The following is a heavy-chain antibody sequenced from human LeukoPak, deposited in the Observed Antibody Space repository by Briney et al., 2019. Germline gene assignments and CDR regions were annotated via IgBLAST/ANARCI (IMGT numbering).Heavy chain of an antibody. J-gene: IGHJ5*02. CDR3: ARSYDSSGYGFDP. D-gene: IGHD3-22*01. V-gene: IGHV4-31*03. Sequence: SQTLSLTCTVSGGSISSGGYYWSWIRQHPGKGLEWIGYIYYSGSTYYNPSLKSRVTISVDTSENQFSLKLSSVTAADTAVYYCARSYDSSGYGFDPWGQGTLVTVSS. CDR2: IYYSGST. CDR1: GGSISSGGYY.